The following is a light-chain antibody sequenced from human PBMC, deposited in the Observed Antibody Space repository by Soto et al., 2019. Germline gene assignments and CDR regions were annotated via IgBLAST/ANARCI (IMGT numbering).Light chain of an antibody. CDR3: QQSYSSST. J-gene: IGKJ3*01. CDR1: QSISTH. V-gene: IGKV1-39*01. Sequence: DIQMTQSPSSLSASVGDRVTITCRASQSISTHLNWYQQKPGKAPKLLIYAASSLQSGVPSRFSGSGSGTDFTLTISSLQPEDFATYFCQQSYSSSTFGPGTKVDIK. CDR2: AAS.